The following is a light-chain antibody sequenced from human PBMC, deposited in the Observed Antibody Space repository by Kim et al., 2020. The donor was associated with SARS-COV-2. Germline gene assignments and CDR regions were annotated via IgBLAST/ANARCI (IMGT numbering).Light chain of an antibody. J-gene: IGLJ2*01. CDR3: QVWDSNTDHVI. CDR1: NIGTNR. CDR2: YDS. Sequence: SYELTQPPSVSVAPGKTARITCGETNIGTNRFHWYQQKPGQAPVLVIYYDSDRPSGIPERFSGSHSGNTATLTISRVEAGDEADYYCQVWDSNTDHVIFGGGTQLTVL. V-gene: IGLV3-21*01.